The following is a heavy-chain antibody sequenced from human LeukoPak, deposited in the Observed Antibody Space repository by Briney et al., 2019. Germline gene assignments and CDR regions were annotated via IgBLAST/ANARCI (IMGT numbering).Heavy chain of an antibody. Sequence: SETLSLTCTVSGGSISSYYWSWIRQPAGKGLEWIGRIYTSGSTNYNPSLKSRVTMSVDTSKNQFSLKLSSVTAADTAVYYCARETHIAVAGTFYCYGMDVWGQGTTVTVSS. J-gene: IGHJ6*02. V-gene: IGHV4-4*07. CDR2: IYTSGST. CDR3: ARETHIAVAGTFYCYGMDV. CDR1: GGSISSYY. D-gene: IGHD6-19*01.